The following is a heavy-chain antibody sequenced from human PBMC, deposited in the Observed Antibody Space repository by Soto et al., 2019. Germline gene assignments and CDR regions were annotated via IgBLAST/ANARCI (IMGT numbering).Heavy chain of an antibody. J-gene: IGHJ2*01. CDR2: IYWDDDK. CDR3: ADGIAAAGTRYFDL. D-gene: IGHD6-13*01. CDR1: GFSLSTSGVG. V-gene: IGHV2-5*02. Sequence: QITLKESGPTLVKPTQTLTLTCTFSGFSLSTSGVGVGWIRQPPGKALEWLALIYWDDDKRYSPSLKSRLTITKDTSKKQVVRTMTNMDPVDTATYYCADGIAAAGTRYFDLWGRGTLVSVSS.